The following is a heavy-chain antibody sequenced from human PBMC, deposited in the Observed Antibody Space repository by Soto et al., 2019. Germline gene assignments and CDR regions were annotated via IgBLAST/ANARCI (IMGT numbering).Heavy chain of an antibody. V-gene: IGHV4-39*01. Sequence: QLQLQESGPGLVKPSETLSLTCAVSGGSISGSYYYWGWLRQSPGRGPEWIGSVFYTGFTSYNPSLGSRVSVSVDTSKNQFSLKVSAVTAADTAVYYCASSQKGYNWNYFDHWGQGALVTVAS. CDR3: ASSQKGYNWNYFDH. CDR1: GGSISGSYYY. CDR2: VFYTGFT. D-gene: IGHD1-20*01. J-gene: IGHJ4*02.